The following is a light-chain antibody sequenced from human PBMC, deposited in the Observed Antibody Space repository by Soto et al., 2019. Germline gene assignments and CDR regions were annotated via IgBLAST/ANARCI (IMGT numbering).Light chain of an antibody. J-gene: IGLJ2*01. CDR3: SSYTSSSTRL. Sequence: QSALTQPASVSGSPGQSITISCPGTSSDVGGYNYVSWYQQHPGKAPKLIIYEVSNRPSGVSNRFSGSKSGNTASLTISGLQAEDEADYYCSSYTSSSTRLFGGGTKLTVL. CDR1: SSDVGGYNY. V-gene: IGLV2-14*01. CDR2: EVS.